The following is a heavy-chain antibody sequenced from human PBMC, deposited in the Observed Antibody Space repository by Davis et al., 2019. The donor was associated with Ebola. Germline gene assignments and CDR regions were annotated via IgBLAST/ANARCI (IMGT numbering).Heavy chain of an antibody. V-gene: IGHV1-69*13. Sequence: SVKVSCKAVGGTLTSYAMTWVRQAPGQGLEWMGGIIPVFRTANYAQKFQGRVTITADESTRTAYMELSGLRSEDTAVYYCARDSMLGSWYYWGQGTLVAVSS. CDR1: GGTLTSYA. J-gene: IGHJ4*02. D-gene: IGHD6-13*01. CDR2: IIPVFRTA. CDR3: ARDSMLGSWYY.